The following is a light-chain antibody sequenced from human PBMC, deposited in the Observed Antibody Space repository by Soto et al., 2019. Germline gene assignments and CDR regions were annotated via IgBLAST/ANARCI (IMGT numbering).Light chain of an antibody. CDR1: QSVSSNY. CDR2: GAS. J-gene: IGKJ5*01. V-gene: IGKV3-20*01. Sequence: EIVLTQSPGTLSLSPGERATLSCRASQSVSSNYLVWYQQKPGQTPRLLIYGASNRATGIPDRFSGSGSGTDFTLTISRLEPEDFALYSCQQYGSSPLTFGQGTRLEIK. CDR3: QQYGSSPLT.